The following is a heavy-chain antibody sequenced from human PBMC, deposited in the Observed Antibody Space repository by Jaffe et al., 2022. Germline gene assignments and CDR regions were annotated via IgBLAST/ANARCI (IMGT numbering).Heavy chain of an antibody. CDR2: IIPIFGTA. J-gene: IGHJ6*03. D-gene: IGHD3-22*01. Sequence: QVQLVQSGAEVKKPGSSVKVSCKASGGTFSSYAISWVRQAPGQGLEWMGGIIPIFGTANYAQKFQGRVTITTDESTSTAYMELSSLRSEDTAVYYCASSPPAYYYDSSGYRGSYYYYYMDVWGKGTTVTVSS. CDR3: ASSPPAYYYDSSGYRGSYYYYYMDV. CDR1: GGTFSSYA. V-gene: IGHV1-69*05.